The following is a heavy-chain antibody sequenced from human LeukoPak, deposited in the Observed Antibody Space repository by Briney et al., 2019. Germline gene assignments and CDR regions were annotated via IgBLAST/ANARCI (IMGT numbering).Heavy chain of an antibody. D-gene: IGHD4-17*01. CDR1: GYTFTSYY. CDR2: INPSGGST. J-gene: IGHJ4*02. CDR3: ARESGRNHGDYSFDY. V-gene: IGHV1-46*01. Sequence: ASVKVSCKASGYTFTSYYMHWVRQAPGQGLEWMGIINPSGGSTSYAQKFQGRVTMTRDMSTSTVYMELSSLRSEDTAVYYCARESGRNHGDYSFDYWGQGTLVTVSS.